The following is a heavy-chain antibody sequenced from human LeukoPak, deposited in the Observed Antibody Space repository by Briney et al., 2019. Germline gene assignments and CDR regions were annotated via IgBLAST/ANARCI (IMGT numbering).Heavy chain of an antibody. Sequence: ASVKVSCKASGYTFTNYYIHWVRQAPGQGLEWMGIINPGGRSTSYAQKFQGRVTMTRDMSTRTVYMELSDLRPEDTAVYYCARDYSGEWEQLTGWWFDPWGQGTLVIVSS. J-gene: IGHJ5*02. CDR3: ARDYSGEWEQLTGWWFDP. CDR2: INPGGRST. CDR1: GYTFTNYY. V-gene: IGHV1-46*01. D-gene: IGHD1-26*01.